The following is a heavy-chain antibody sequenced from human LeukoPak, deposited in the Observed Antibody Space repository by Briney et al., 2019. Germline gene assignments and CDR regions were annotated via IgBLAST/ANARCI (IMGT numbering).Heavy chain of an antibody. V-gene: IGHV1-2*02. CDR1: GYTFNGYY. CDR2: INPNSGGT. J-gene: IGHJ4*02. D-gene: IGHD6-13*01. CDR3: ARATGFGSGIAGARGAPKYYFDY. Sequence: RASVKVSCKASGYTFNGYYKHWVRQAPGQGLEWMGWINPNSGGTNYAQKFQGRVTMTRDTSISTAYMELSRLRSDDTAVYYCARATGFGSGIAGARGAPKYYFDYWGQGTLVTVSS.